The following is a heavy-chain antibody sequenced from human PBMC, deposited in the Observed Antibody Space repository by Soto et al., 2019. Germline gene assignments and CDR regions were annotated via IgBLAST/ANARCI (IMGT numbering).Heavy chain of an antibody. V-gene: IGHV3-21*01. D-gene: IGHD3-16*02. J-gene: IGHJ4*02. CDR1: GFTFSSYS. CDR2: ISSSSSYI. CDR3: ANEAGELSTRSFDY. Sequence: EVQLVESRGGLVKPGGSLRLSCAATGFTFSSYSMNWVRQAPGKGLEWVSSISSSSSYIYYADSVKGRFTISRDNAKNSLYLQMNSLRAEDTAVYYCANEAGELSTRSFDYWGQGTLVTVSS.